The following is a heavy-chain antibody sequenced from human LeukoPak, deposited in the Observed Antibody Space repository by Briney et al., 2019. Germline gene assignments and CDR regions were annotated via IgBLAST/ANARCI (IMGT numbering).Heavy chain of an antibody. CDR1: GGSFSGYF. Sequence: SETLSLTCGVSGGSFSGYFWTSIRQPPGKGLEWIGETNHKGTTNYNPSLNSRVSISVNRSKNQFSLKLSSVTAADTAVYYCARVVAIETTVTIDYWGQGTLVTVSS. V-gene: IGHV4-34*01. J-gene: IGHJ4*02. D-gene: IGHD4-17*01. CDR2: TNHKGTT. CDR3: ARVVAIETTVTIDY.